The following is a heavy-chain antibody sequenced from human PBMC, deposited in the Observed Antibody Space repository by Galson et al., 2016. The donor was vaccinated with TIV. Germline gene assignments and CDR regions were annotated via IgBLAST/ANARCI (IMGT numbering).Heavy chain of an antibody. V-gene: IGHV4-59*08. J-gene: IGHJ6*03. Sequence: ETLSLTCTVSGGSISSYSWSWIRQPPGKGLEWIGYIYYSGSVNYDPSLRSRVTISVDTSKNQFSLKLSSVTAADTAVYYCARVQWGSSLVSYYYYLDVWGKGTTVIVSS. CDR2: IYYSGSV. CDR1: GGSISSYS. D-gene: IGHD3-16*01. CDR3: ARVQWGSSLVSYYYYLDV.